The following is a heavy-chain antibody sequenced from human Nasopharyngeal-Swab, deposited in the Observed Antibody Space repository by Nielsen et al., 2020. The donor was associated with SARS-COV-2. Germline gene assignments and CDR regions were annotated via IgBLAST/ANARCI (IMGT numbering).Heavy chain of an antibody. D-gene: IGHD3-22*01. Sequence: AGSLRLSCAASGFTFDDYTMHWVRQAPGKGLEWVSLISWDGGSTYYADSVKGRFTISRDNSKNSLYLQMNSLRTEDTALYYCAKVMIVVVISGAFDYWGQGTLVTVSS. CDR3: AKVMIVVVISGAFDY. V-gene: IGHV3-43*01. CDR2: ISWDGGST. J-gene: IGHJ4*02. CDR1: GFTFDDYT.